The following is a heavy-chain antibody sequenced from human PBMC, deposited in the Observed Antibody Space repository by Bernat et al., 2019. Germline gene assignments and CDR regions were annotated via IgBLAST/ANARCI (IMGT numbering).Heavy chain of an antibody. V-gene: IGHV3-72*01. CDR1: GFTLSDHY. CDR2: TRDKAKSYTT. D-gene: IGHD2-21*02. Sequence: EVQLVESGGGLVQPGGSLRLSCAGSGFTLSDHYMDWIRQAPGKGLEWVGLTRDKAKSYTTEYAASVKGRFTISRDDSGNSLYLQMNSLKSEYTAVYYCARLPTSVVVTADWGQGTLVIVSS. CDR3: ARLPTSVVVTAD. J-gene: IGHJ4*02.